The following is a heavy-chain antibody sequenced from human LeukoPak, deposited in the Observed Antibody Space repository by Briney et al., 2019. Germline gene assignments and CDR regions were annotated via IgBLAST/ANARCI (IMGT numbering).Heavy chain of an antibody. J-gene: IGHJ5*02. D-gene: IGHD6-25*01. CDR2: VNRVGNT. V-gene: IGHV4-34*01. CDR3: ARERVVSDYNWFDP. CDR1: GASFSGYS. Sequence: SETLSLTCAVHGASFSGYSWSWVRQPPGKGLEWIGEVNRVGNTIYNPSLKSRVTISIDTSTTQFSLRLPSVTVAGTAVYFCARERVVSDYNWFDPWGQGTLVTVSS.